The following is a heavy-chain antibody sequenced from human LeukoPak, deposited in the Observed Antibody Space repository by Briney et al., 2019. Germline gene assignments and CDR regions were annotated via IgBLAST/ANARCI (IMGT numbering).Heavy chain of an antibody. CDR3: ARPPRIAAAGPAWYFDY. CDR2: INPNSGGT. Sequence: ASVKVSCKASGYTFTGYYMHWVRQAPGQGLEWMGWINPNSGGTHYAQKFQGRVTMTRDTSISTAYMELSRLRSDDTAVYYCARPPRIAAAGPAWYFDYWGQGTLVTVSS. D-gene: IGHD6-13*01. CDR1: GYTFTGYY. V-gene: IGHV1-2*02. J-gene: IGHJ4*02.